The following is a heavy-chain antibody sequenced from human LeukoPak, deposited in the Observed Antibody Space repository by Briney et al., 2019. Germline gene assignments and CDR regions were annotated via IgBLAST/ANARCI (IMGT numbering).Heavy chain of an antibody. V-gene: IGHV4-38-2*01. Sequence: PSETLSLTYAVSGYSISSGYYWGWIRQPPGKGLEWIGSIYHSGSTYYNPSLKSRVTISVDTSKNQFSLKLSSVTAADTAVYYCAGTFGVVIVPDYWGQGTLVTVSS. CDR3: AGTFGVVIVPDY. D-gene: IGHD3-3*01. J-gene: IGHJ4*02. CDR2: IYHSGST. CDR1: GYSISSGYY.